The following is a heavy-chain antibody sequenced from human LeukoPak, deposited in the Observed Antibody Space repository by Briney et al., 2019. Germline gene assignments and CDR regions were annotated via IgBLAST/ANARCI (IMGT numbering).Heavy chain of an antibody. CDR1: GFTFSSYW. J-gene: IGHJ4*02. Sequence: SGGSLRLSCAASGFTFSSYWMTRVRQAPGKGLEWVANIKEEGSEKYYVDSVKGRFTISRDNAKNSLYLQMKSLRVEDTAVYYCAKRTVVNYFDSWGQGTLVTVSP. CDR3: AKRTVVNYFDS. D-gene: IGHD2-2*01. V-gene: IGHV3-7*03. CDR2: IKEEGSEK.